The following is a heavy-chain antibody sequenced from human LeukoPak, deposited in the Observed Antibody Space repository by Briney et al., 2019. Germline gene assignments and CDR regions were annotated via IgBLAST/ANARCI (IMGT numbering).Heavy chain of an antibody. CDR2: IYHSGST. CDR1: GGSISSGGYS. Sequence: SETLSLTCAVSGGSISSGGYSWSWIRQPPGKGLEWIGYIYHSGSTYYNPSLKSRVTISVDRSKNQFSLKLSSVTAADTAVYYCAKSIAALNDAFDIWGQGTMVTVSS. J-gene: IGHJ3*02. V-gene: IGHV4-30-2*01. CDR3: AKSIAALNDAFDI. D-gene: IGHD6-6*01.